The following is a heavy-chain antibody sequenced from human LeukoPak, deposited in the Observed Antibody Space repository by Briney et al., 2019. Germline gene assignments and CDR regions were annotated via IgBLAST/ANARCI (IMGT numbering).Heavy chain of an antibody. CDR3: ARGRSWYGGVWFDP. Sequence: PGGSLRLSCAASGFTFSSYGMHWVRQAPGKGLEWVAFIRYDGSNKYYADSVKGRFTISRDNSKNTLYLQMNSLRAEDTAVYYCARGRSWYGGVWFDPWGQGTLVTVSS. CDR1: GFTFSSYG. J-gene: IGHJ5*02. CDR2: IRYDGSNK. D-gene: IGHD6-13*01. V-gene: IGHV3-30*02.